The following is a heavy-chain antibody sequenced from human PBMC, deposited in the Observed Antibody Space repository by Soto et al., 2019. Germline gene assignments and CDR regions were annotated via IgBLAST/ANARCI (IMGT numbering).Heavy chain of an antibody. J-gene: IGHJ5*01. CDR1: GFTFNTFE. CDR2: ISTDSSRA. Sequence: EVQLLESGGGLVQPGGSLRLSCAASGFTFNTFEMSWVRQAPGRGLEWVSFISTDSSRAYYADAVKGRFTISRDNSKHTLNVKTNSLTAEDAAVYACVKGGWLDFWGQGTLVTVSS. V-gene: IGHV3-23*01. D-gene: IGHD3-16*01. CDR3: VKGGWLDF.